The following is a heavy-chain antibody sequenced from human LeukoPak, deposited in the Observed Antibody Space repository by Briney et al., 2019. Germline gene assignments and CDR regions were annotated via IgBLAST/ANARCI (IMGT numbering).Heavy chain of an antibody. CDR1: GFTFSSYA. D-gene: IGHD5-18*01. V-gene: IGHV3-23*01. CDR3: AKDRDSYGAYAFDI. J-gene: IGHJ3*02. Sequence: PGGSLRLSCAASGFTFSSYAMSWVRQAPGKGLEWVSAISGVGGSTYYAGSVKGRFTISRDNSKNTLFLQMNSLRAEDTAVYYCAKDRDSYGAYAFDIWGQGTVVTVSS. CDR2: ISGVGGST.